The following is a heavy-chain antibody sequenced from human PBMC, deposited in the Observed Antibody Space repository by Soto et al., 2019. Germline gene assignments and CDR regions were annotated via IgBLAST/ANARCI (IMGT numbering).Heavy chain of an antibody. Sequence: GGSLRLSCSASGFTFSDYYMSWIRQAPGKGLEWVSYISSSGSTIYYADSVKGRFTISRDNAKNSLYLQMNSLRAEDTAVYYCARNFWSGYWTYYYYMDVWGKGTTVTVSS. CDR1: GFTFSDYY. V-gene: IGHV3-11*01. CDR2: ISSSGSTI. J-gene: IGHJ6*03. D-gene: IGHD3-3*01. CDR3: ARNFWSGYWTYYYYMDV.